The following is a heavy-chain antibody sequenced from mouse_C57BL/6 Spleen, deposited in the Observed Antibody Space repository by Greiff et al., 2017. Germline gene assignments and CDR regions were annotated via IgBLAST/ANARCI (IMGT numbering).Heavy chain of an antibody. Sequence: EVHLVESGGGLVQPGGSLKLSCVASGFTFSNYWMNWVRQSPEKGLEWVAQIRLKSDNYATPYAESVRGRFSISRDDSKSSVNLQMNNLRAEDTRIYYGTVGNYFAYWGQGTLVTVSA. CDR2: IRLKSDNYAT. V-gene: IGHV6-3*01. CDR3: TVGNYFAY. CDR1: GFTFSNYW. D-gene: IGHD1-1*01. J-gene: IGHJ3*01.